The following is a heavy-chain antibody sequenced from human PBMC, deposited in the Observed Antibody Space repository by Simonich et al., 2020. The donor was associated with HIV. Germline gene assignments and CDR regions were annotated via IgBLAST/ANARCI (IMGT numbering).Heavy chain of an antibody. Sequence: EVQLVESVGGLVKPGGSLRLSCAASGFTFSSYSMNWVRQAPGKGLEWVSSISSSSSYIYYADSVKGRFTISRENAKNSLYLQMNSLRAEDTAVYYCARDGRKGSSTSCSDYWGQGTLVTVSS. J-gene: IGHJ4*02. D-gene: IGHD2-2*01. CDR1: GFTFSSYS. CDR3: ARDGRKGSSTSCSDY. V-gene: IGHV3-21*01. CDR2: ISSSSSYI.